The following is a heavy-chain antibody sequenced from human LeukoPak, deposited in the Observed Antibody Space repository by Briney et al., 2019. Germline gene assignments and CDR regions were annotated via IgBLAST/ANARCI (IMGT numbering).Heavy chain of an antibody. J-gene: IGHJ4*02. Sequence: EASVKVSCKASGYTFTSDYMHWVRQAPGQGLEWMGIINPSGGSTSYAQKFQGRVTMTRDTSTSTVYMELSSLRSEDTAVYYCARVLRYSSGWYFVFGYWGQGTLVTVSS. D-gene: IGHD6-19*01. CDR2: INPSGGST. V-gene: IGHV1-46*01. CDR1: GYTFTSDY. CDR3: ARVLRYSSGWYFVFGY.